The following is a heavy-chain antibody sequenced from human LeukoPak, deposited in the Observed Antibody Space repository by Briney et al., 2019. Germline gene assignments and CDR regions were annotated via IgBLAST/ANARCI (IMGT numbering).Heavy chain of an antibody. V-gene: IGHV3-49*03. J-gene: IGHJ4*02. CDR1: GFTFGDYA. CDR3: TRGLNPLYYDSSGFDY. CDR2: IRSKAYGGTT. D-gene: IGHD3-22*01. Sequence: GGSLRLSCTASGFTFGDYAMSWFRQAPGKGLEWVGFIRSKAYGGTTEYAASVKGRFTISRDDSKSIAYLEMNSLKTEETAVYYCTRGLNPLYYDSSGFDYWGQGTLVTVSS.